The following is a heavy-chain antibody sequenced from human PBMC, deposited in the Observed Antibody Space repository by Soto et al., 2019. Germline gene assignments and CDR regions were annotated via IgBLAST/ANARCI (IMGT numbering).Heavy chain of an antibody. CDR3: STDRGYHGYYQHYFD. V-gene: IGHV4-59*01. J-gene: IGHJ4*01. CDR2: IYYSGST. Sequence: RWIRKKTGKGLEWIGYIYYSGSTNYNPSLKSRVTISVDTSKNQFSLKLSSVTAADTAVYYFSTDRGYHGYYQHYFD. D-gene: IGHD5-12*01.